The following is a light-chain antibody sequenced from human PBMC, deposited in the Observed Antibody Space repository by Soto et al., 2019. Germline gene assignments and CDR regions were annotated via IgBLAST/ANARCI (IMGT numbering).Light chain of an antibody. CDR2: DAS. CDR3: QQRNTWPPWT. V-gene: IGKV3-15*01. Sequence: EIVLTQSPATLSVSPGDRATLSCRASQSVNSNLAWYQQKPGQAPRLLIYDASTRATGIPARFSGSGSGTELTLTISSLQSEDFAIYYCQQRNTWPPWTFGQGTKVEIK. J-gene: IGKJ1*01. CDR1: QSVNSN.